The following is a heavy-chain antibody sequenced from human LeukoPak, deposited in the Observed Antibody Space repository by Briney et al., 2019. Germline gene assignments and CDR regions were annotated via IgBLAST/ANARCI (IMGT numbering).Heavy chain of an antibody. CDR1: GASISTYC. Sequence: SETLSLTCTVSGASISTYCWSWIRQPPGKGLEWIGFISHRGNTNYNPSLKSRITISADTSKNQLSLKLSSETAADTAIYYCARGTTSAAAVPDYWGQGTLVTVSS. CDR3: ARGTTSAAAVPDY. D-gene: IGHD6-13*01. J-gene: IGHJ4*02. CDR2: ISHRGNT. V-gene: IGHV4-59*01.